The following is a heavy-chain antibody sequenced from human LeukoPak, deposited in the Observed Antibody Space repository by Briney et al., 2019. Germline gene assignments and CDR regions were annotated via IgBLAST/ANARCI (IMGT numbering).Heavy chain of an antibody. CDR3: ARGRAYYDILTGYSYCMDV. D-gene: IGHD3-9*01. CDR1: GFTFSSFW. Sequence: GGSLRLSCAASGFTFSSFWMSWVRQAPGKGLEWVGRSRNKANSYTTEYAASVKGRFTISRDDSKNSLYLQMNSLKTEDTAVYYCARGRAYYDILTGYSYCMDVWGQGTTLTVPS. V-gene: IGHV3-72*01. CDR2: SRNKANSYTT. J-gene: IGHJ6*02.